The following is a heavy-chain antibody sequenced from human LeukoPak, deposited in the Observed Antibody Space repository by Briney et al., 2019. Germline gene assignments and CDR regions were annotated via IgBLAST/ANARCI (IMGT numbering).Heavy chain of an antibody. J-gene: IGHJ4*02. CDR3: ARVTGYMIEDYFDY. CDR2: IYYSGST. CDR1: GGPISSYH. D-gene: IGHD3-22*01. V-gene: IGHV4-59*13. Sequence: SETLSLTCTGSGGPISSYHWSWIPQPPGKGVEWIGYIYYSGSTNYKPSLKSRVTISVETSKNQFSLKLRSVTAADTAVYYCARVTGYMIEDYFDYWGQGTLVTVSS.